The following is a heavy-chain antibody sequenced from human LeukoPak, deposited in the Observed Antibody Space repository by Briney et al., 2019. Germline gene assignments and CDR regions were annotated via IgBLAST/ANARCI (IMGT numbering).Heavy chain of an antibody. CDR3: AATFGELSRVDY. CDR2: IYYSGST. D-gene: IGHD3-10*01. V-gene: IGHV4-30-4*08. Sequence: PSETLSLTCTVSGGSVSSGSYCWSWIRQPPGKGLEWIGYIYYSGSTYYNPSLKSRVTISVDTSKNQFSLKLSSVTAAGTAVYYCAATFGELSRVDYWGQGTLVTVSS. J-gene: IGHJ4*02. CDR1: GGSVSSGSYC.